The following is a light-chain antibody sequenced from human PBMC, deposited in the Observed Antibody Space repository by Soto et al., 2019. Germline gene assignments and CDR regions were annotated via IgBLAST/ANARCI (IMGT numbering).Light chain of an antibody. Sequence: QPDLTQPPSASGSPGQSVAISCTRTSSDVGGYNYVSWYQQHPGKAPKLMIYDVSKRPSGVPDRFSGSKSGNTASLTVSGLQAEDEAEYYCSSYAGTHIVFGTGTKVTVL. V-gene: IGLV2-8*01. CDR3: SSYAGTHIV. CDR2: DVS. J-gene: IGLJ1*01. CDR1: SSDVGGYNY.